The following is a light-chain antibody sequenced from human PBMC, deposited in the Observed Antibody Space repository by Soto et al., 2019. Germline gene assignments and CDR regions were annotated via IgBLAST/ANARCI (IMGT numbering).Light chain of an antibody. CDR2: GAS. CDR1: QSVSSSY. CDR3: QQRSNWPP. J-gene: IGKJ3*01. Sequence: EIVLTQSPGTLSFSPGERATLTCRASQSVSSSYLAWFQQKPGQAPRLLIYGASSRATGIPDRFSGSGSGTDFTLTISRLEPEDFAVYYCQQRSNWPPFGPGTKVDIK. V-gene: IGKV3D-20*02.